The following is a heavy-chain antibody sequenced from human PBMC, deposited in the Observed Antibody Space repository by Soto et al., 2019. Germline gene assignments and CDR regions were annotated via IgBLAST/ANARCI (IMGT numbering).Heavy chain of an antibody. V-gene: IGHV1-18*01. CDR1: GYTFTSFT. Sequence: QVQLVQSGPEVKKPGASVKVSCKASGYTFTSFTIVWVRQAPGQGLEWMGWIAPYNGNPDYVQRHQGRVTLTTDTSTSTAYMELRSLRSDDTAIYYCGRYEVTVSPRPSLYDYWGEGTLVTVSS. J-gene: IGHJ4*02. D-gene: IGHD4-4*01. CDR3: GRYEVTVSPRPSLYDY. CDR2: IAPYNGNP.